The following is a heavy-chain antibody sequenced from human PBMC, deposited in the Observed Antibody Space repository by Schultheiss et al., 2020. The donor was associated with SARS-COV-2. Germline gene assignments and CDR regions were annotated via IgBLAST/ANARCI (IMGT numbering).Heavy chain of an antibody. V-gene: IGHV3-21*01. CDR1: GFTFSSYS. J-gene: IGHJ4*02. Sequence: GGSLRLSCAASGFTFSSYSMNWVRQAPGKGLEWVSSISSSSSYIYYADSVKGRFTISRDNAKNSLYLQMNSLRAEDTAVYYCASYHSSSWYVNLAYWGQGTLVTVSS. CDR3: ASYHSSSWYVNLAY. CDR2: ISSSSSYI. D-gene: IGHD6-13*01.